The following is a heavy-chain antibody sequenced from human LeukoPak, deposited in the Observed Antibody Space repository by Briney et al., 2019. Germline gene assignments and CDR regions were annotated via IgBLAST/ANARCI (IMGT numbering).Heavy chain of an antibody. CDR2: ISGSGGST. V-gene: IGHV3-23*01. CDR1: GFTFSSYA. J-gene: IGHJ3*02. CDR3: ARLYRDAFDI. Sequence: PGGSLRLSCAASGFTFSSYAMSWVRQAPGRGLEWVSAISGSGGSTYYADSVKGRFTISRDNSKNTLYLQMNSLRAEDTAVYYCARLYRDAFDIWGQGTMVTVSS. D-gene: IGHD2-21*02.